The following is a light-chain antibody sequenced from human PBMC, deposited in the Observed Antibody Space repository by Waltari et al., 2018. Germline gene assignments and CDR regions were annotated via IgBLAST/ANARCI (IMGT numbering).Light chain of an antibody. V-gene: IGKV2-29*02. J-gene: IGKJ1*01. CDR3: VQGLHLPRT. Sequence: MEQTTGSLSVTPGKWAYIACTSRQSHLHSDGKTYLHRFLQKPGQSPQLLIYAVSSRFSGVPTKCSGVGSETDFTLKSSRVEAEDVGVYYCVQGLHLPRTFGQGTKVEMK. CDR1: QSHLHSDGKTY. CDR2: AVS.